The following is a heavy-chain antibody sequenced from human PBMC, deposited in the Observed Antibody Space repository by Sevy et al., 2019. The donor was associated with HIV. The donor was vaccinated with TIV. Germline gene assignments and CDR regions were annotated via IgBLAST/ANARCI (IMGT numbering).Heavy chain of an antibody. Sequence: GESLKISCAASGFTFSSYWMSWVRQAPGKGLEWVANIKQDGSEKYYVDSVKGRFTISRDNAKNSLYLQMNSLRAEDTAVYYCASWVYMDVWGKGTAVTVSS. CDR3: ASWVYMDV. CDR2: IKQDGSEK. D-gene: IGHD3-16*01. V-gene: IGHV3-7*01. J-gene: IGHJ6*03. CDR1: GFTFSSYW.